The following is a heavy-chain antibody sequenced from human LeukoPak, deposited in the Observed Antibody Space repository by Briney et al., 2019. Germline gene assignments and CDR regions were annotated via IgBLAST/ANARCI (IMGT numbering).Heavy chain of an antibody. V-gene: IGHV4-4*07. CDR2: IYSSGST. J-gene: IGHJ4*02. CDR1: GGSISSYY. CDR3: SRDRGFCGGGSCYLDY. Sequence: TSETLSLTCTVSGGSISSYYWSWIRQPAGKGLEWIGRIYSSGSTNYNPSLKSRVTMSVDTSKNQFSLKLSSVTAADTAVYYCSRDRGFCGGGSCYLDYWGREPLVSVSS. D-gene: IGHD2-15*01.